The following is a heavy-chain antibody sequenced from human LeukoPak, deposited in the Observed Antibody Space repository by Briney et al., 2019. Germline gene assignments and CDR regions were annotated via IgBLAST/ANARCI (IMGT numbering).Heavy chain of an antibody. D-gene: IGHD1-1*01. CDR1: NDSISSDNYY. CDR2: IYTSGST. CDR3: ARGRVSGTTLYFDY. J-gene: IGHJ4*02. Sequence: SETLSLTCTVSNDSISSDNYYWSWIRQPAGKGLEWIGRIYTSGSTDYNPSLRSRLTISVDTSKNQFSLKLSSVTAADTAVYYCARGRVSGTTLYFDYWGQGTLFTVSS. V-gene: IGHV4-61*02.